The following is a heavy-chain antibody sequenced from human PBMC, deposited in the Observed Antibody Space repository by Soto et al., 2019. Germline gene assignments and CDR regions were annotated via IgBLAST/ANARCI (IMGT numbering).Heavy chain of an antibody. Sequence: PGGSLRLSCAASGFTFSTHWMHWVRQAPGKGLVWVSRINGDGSETTYADSVKGRLTISRDNAKNTLYLEMNNLRVEDMAVYYCARHLGLRYFDWLSIDYWGQGTLVTVSS. J-gene: IGHJ4*02. V-gene: IGHV3-74*01. CDR2: INGDGSET. D-gene: IGHD3-9*01. CDR3: ARHLGLRYFDWLSIDY. CDR1: GFTFSTHW.